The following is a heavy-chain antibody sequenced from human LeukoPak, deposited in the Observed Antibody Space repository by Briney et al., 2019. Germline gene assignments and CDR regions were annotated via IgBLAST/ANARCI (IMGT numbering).Heavy chain of an antibody. Sequence: SETLSLTCAVYGGSFSGYYWSWIRQPPGKGLEWIGEINHSGSTNYNPSLKSRVTISVDTSKNQFSLKLSSVTAADTAVYYCARGRVGISQHDYRGQGTLVTVSS. CDR2: INHSGST. V-gene: IGHV4-34*01. D-gene: IGHD6-13*01. J-gene: IGHJ4*02. CDR1: GGSFSGYY. CDR3: ARGRVGISQHDY.